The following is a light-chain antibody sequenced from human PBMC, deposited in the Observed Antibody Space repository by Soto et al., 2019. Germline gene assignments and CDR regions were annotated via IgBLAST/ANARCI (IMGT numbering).Light chain of an antibody. J-gene: IGLJ1*01. Sequence: QSVLTQPASVSGSPGQSITISCTGSSSDVGGYDYVSWYQQHPGKPPKLIIYEVSNRPSGVSYRFSGSKSGNTASLTISGLQPDDEADYYCKSYTSTTTYVFGTGTQLTVL. CDR1: SSDVGGYDY. CDR2: EVS. CDR3: KSYTSTTTYV. V-gene: IGLV2-14*01.